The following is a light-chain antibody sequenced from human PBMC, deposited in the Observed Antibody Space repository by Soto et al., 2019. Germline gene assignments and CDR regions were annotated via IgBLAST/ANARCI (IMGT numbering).Light chain of an antibody. V-gene: IGLV2-8*01. CDR2: EVS. CDR3: SSYAGSNNWM. Sequence: QSALTQPPSASGSPGQSLTISCTGTSSDVGGYNYVSWYQQHPGKVPKLMIYEVSKRPSGVPDRFSGSKSGNTASLTVSGLQAEDEADYYCSSYAGSNNWMFGGGTKVTVL. CDR1: SSDVGGYNY. J-gene: IGLJ3*02.